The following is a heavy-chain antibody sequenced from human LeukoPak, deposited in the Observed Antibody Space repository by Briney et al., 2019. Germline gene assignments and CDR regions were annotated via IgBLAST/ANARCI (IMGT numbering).Heavy chain of an antibody. J-gene: IGHJ6*04. CDR2: ISSSGSTI. CDR1: GFTFSSYS. Sequence: GGSLRLSCAASGFTFSSYSMNWVRQAPAKGLEWVSYISSSGSTIYYAESVKGRFTISRDNAKNSLYLQMNSLRAEDTAVYYCAELGITMIGGVWGKGTTVTISS. D-gene: IGHD3-10*02. V-gene: IGHV3-48*04. CDR3: AELGITMIGGV.